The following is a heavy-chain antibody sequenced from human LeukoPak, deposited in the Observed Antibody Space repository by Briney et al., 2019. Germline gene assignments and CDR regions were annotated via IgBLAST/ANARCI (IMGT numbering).Heavy chain of an antibody. CDR1: GDSISSYY. CDR2: IYHSGST. D-gene: IGHD6-13*01. J-gene: IGHJ4*02. CDR3: ATGYSSTWYYFDY. V-gene: IGHV4-59*01. Sequence: PSETLSLTCTVSGDSISSYYWSWVRQPPGKGLEWIGYIYHSGSTNYNPSLKSRVTISADKSKDQFSLKLASVTAADTAVYYCATGYSSTWYYFDYWGQGTLVTVSS.